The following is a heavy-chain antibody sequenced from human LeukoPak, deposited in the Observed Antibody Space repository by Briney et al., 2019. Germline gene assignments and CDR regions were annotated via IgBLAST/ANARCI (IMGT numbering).Heavy chain of an antibody. CDR1: GFTFSSYA. CDR3: ARDSDLGNWFDP. V-gene: IGHV3-23*01. J-gene: IGHJ5*02. Sequence: GGSLRLSFAASGFTFSSYAMSWVRQAPGKGLEWVSAISGSGGSTYYADSVKGRFTISRDNSKNTPYLQMNSLRAEDTAVYYCARDSDLGNWFDPWGQGTLVTVSS. D-gene: IGHD7-27*01. CDR2: ISGSGGST.